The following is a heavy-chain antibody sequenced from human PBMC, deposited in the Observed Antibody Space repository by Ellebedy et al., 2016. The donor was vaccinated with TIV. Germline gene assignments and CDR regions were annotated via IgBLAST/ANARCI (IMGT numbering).Heavy chain of an antibody. CDR2: ISSGSTYI. CDR3: AGIADVRFDP. V-gene: IGHV3-21*01. Sequence: PGGSLRLSCAASGFTFNSYRMNWVRQPPGKGLEWVSSISSGSTYIYYADSVSGRFTISRDNAKNSLYLQMNSLRAEDTAVYYCAGIADVRFDPWGQGTLVSVSS. D-gene: IGHD3-10*02. J-gene: IGHJ5*02. CDR1: GFTFNSYR.